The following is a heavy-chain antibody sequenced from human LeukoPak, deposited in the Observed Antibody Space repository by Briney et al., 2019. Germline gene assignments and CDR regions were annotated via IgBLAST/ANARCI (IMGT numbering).Heavy chain of an antibody. V-gene: IGHV1-3*01. J-gene: IGHJ5*02. CDR2: INAGNGNT. CDR3: ARSLLSRFFNWFDP. CDR1: GYTFTSYA. Sequence: ASVKVSCKASGYTFTSYAMHWVRQAPGQRLEWMGWINAGNGNTKYSQKFQGRVTITRDTSASTAYMELSSLRSEDTAVYYCARSLLSRFFNWFDPWGQGALVTVSS. D-gene: IGHD3-3*01.